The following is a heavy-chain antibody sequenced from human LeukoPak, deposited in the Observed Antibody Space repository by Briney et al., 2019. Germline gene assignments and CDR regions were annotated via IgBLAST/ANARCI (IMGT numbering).Heavy chain of an antibody. Sequence: SGPALVKPTQTLTVTCTFSGFSLSTSGMCVSWIRQPPGKALEWLALIDWDGDKFYSTSLKTRLTISKDTSKNQVVLTMTNMDPVDTATYYCARIQAYGGNSEGYYFNYWGQGTLVTVSS. V-gene: IGHV2-70*01. CDR2: IDWDGDK. D-gene: IGHD4-23*01. J-gene: IGHJ4*02. CDR3: ARIQAYGGNSEGYYFNY. CDR1: GFSLSTSGMC.